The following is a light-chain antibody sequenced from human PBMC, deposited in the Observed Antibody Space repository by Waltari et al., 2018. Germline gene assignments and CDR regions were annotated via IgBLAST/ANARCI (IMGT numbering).Light chain of an antibody. CDR1: SSDSGGYNY. CDR3: SSFTSSTTGI. CDR2: DVS. Sequence: SALTQPYSVSGSPGQSITISCSGISSDSGGYNYVSWYQQHPGEAPKVIIYDVSNRPSGVSNRFSGSKSGSSASLTISGLQAEDEADYYCSSFTSSTTGIFGGGTKLTVL. J-gene: IGLJ2*01. V-gene: IGLV2-14*01.